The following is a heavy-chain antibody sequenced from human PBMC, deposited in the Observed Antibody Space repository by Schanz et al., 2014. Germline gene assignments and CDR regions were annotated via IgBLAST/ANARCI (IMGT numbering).Heavy chain of an antibody. CDR2: IWYDENNK. D-gene: IGHD6-13*01. J-gene: IGHJ6*02. CDR1: GFTFSSYG. Sequence: QVQLVESGGGVVQFGRSLRLSCVASGFTFSSYGMHWVRQAPGKGLEWVAVIWYDENNKYYADSVKGRFTMSRDNSKNTLYLQMNSLRAEDTSVYFCARVRRRIATPSTPSFRNYYYYAMDVWGQGTTVTDSS. CDR3: ARVRRRIATPSTPSFRNYYYYAMDV. V-gene: IGHV3-33*01.